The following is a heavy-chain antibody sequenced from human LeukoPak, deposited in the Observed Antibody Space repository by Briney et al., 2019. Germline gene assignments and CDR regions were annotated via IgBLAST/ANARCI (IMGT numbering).Heavy chain of an antibody. CDR1: VGTLSRYA. CDR2: IIPIFGTT. Sequence: SVKVSCKASVGTLSRYAISWVRQAPGQGPEWMGGIIPIFGTTNYAQKFQGRVTITADESTSTAYMELSSLRSEDTAVYYCARIVGIASRGYLDYWGQGTLVTVFS. CDR3: ARIVGIASRGYLDY. V-gene: IGHV1-69*01. J-gene: IGHJ4*02. D-gene: IGHD3-10*01.